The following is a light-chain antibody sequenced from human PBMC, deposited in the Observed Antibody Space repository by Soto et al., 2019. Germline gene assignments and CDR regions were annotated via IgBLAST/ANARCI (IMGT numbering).Light chain of an antibody. CDR3: QQYDNLP. CDR1: QGIGSA. CDR2: DAS. V-gene: IGKV1-33*01. Sequence: IQLTQSPSSLSASVGDRVSITCRASQGIGSALAWYQQKPGKAPKLLIYDASNLETGVPSRFSGSGSGTDFTFTISSLQPEDIATYYCQQYDNLPFGGGTKVEIK. J-gene: IGKJ4*01.